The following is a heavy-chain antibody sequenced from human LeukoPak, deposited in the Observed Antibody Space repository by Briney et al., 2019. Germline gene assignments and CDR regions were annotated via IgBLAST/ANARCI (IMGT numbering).Heavy chain of an antibody. J-gene: IGHJ4*02. CDR2: MHYSGST. CDR3: ARVGTPIAAAGTHPSFDY. CDR1: GGSVSSGIYY. Sequence: SETLSLTCTVSGGSVSSGIYYWSWIRQPPGKGLEWIGFMHYSGSTSHHPSLKSRVTISVDTSKNQLSLKLSSVTAADTAVYYCARVGTPIAAAGTHPSFDYWGQGTLVTVSS. V-gene: IGHV4-61*01. D-gene: IGHD6-13*01.